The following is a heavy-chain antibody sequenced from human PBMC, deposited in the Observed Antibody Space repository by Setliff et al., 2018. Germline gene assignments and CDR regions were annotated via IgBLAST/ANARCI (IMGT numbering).Heavy chain of an antibody. J-gene: IGHJ4*01. CDR1: GFSFSSYA. Sequence: PLGSLRLSCAASGFSFSSYAMSWVRQAPGKGLEWVSTIIGSGISTYYADSVQGRVTISRDNHKNTLHLQMNSLRVEDTAIYYCAKSPHDFWSGRVFFDYWGQGMLVTVSS. CDR2: IIGSGIST. V-gene: IGHV3-23*01. D-gene: IGHD3-3*01. CDR3: AKSPHDFWSGRVFFDY.